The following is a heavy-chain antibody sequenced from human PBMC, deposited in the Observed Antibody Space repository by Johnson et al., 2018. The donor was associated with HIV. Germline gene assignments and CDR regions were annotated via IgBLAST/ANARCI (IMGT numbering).Heavy chain of an antibody. D-gene: IGHD5-12*01. V-gene: IGHV3-23*04. Sequence: MLLVESGGGLVKPGGSLRLSCAASGFTFSNAWMSWVRQAPGKGLAWVSAISGSGGSTYYADSVKGRFTISRDNSKNTLYLQMNSLKTEDTAVYYCARGGGYGGYDRGGRAFDIWDQGTMVTVSS. CDR1: GFTFSNAW. CDR2: ISGSGGST. J-gene: IGHJ3*02. CDR3: ARGGGYGGYDRGGRAFDI.